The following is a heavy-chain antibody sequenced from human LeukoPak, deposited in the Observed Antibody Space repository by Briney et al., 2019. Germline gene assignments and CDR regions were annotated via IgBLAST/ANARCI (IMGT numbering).Heavy chain of an antibody. CDR2: FDPEDGEA. CDR3: ATQSLLAGVPYGYFQH. J-gene: IGHJ1*01. CDR1: GDSLSDLS. V-gene: IGHV1-24*01. D-gene: IGHD3-10*01. Sequence: ASVKVSCKVSGDSLSDLSMHWVRQAPGKGLEWMGGFDPEDGEAFYAQKFQGRVTMTEDTSADTAFMELSSLRSEDTAVYYCATQSLLAGVPYGYFQHWGPGTLVTVSS.